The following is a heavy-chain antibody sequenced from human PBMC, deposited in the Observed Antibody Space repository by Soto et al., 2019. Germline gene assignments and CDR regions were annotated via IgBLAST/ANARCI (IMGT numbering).Heavy chain of an antibody. CDR3: VGTGPD. D-gene: IGHD1-26*01. V-gene: IGHV3-30*03. CDR2: ISFDDSNK. CDR1: GFSFGNHG. J-gene: IGHJ4*02. Sequence: QVQLEESGGGIVQPGGSLRLSCVASGFSFGNHGMHWVRQARGKGLEWVALISFDDSNKKYADSVKGRFTISRDNSRNMLFLQMNSRKPDDTAVYDGVGTGPDWGQGTQVIVSS.